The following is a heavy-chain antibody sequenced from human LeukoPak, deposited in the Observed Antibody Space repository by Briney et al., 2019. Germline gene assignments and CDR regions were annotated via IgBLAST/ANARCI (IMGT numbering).Heavy chain of an antibody. CDR1: GFTFRSYT. CDR3: AKHNIDY. Sequence: GVSLRLSCAASGFTFRSYTMSWVRQAPGQGLEWVSSISTSSSYMYYGDSVKGRFTISRDNTRNSLFLHMSSLRAEDTAVYYCAKHNIDYWGQGTLVTVSS. J-gene: IGHJ4*02. CDR2: ISTSSSYM. D-gene: IGHD1-1*01. V-gene: IGHV3-21*01.